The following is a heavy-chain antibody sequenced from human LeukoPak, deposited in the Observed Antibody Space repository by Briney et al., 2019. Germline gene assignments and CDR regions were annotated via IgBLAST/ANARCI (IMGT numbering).Heavy chain of an antibody. CDR2: ISWNSGSI. CDR1: GFTFDDYA. D-gene: IGHD6-13*01. V-gene: IGHV3-9*01. CDR3: AKDSSSLGWRWFDP. Sequence: GGSLRLSCAASGFTFDDYAMHWVRQAPGKGLEWVSGISWNSGSIGYADSVKGRFTISRDNAKNSLYLQMNSLRAEDTALYYCAKDSSSLGWRWFDPWGQGTPVTVSS. J-gene: IGHJ5*02.